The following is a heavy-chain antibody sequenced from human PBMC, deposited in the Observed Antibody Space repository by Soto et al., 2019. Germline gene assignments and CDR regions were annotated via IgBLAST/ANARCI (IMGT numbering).Heavy chain of an antibody. CDR1: GFTFTSSA. CDR3: AAVKTLVGAYDY. J-gene: IGHJ4*02. V-gene: IGHV1-58*01. CDR2: IVVGSGNT. Sequence: QMQLVQSGPEVKKPGTSVKVSCKASGFTFTSSAVQWVRQARGQRLEWIGWIVVGSGNTNYAQKFQERVTITRDMSTSTAYTELSSLRSEDTAVYYCAAVKTLVGAYDYWGQGTLVTVSS. D-gene: IGHD1-26*01.